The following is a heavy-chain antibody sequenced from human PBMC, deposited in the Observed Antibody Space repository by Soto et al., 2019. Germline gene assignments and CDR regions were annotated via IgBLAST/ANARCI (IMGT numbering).Heavy chain of an antibody. J-gene: IGHJ4*02. Sequence: SETLSLTCAVYGGSFSGYYWSWIRQPPGKGLEWIGEINHSGSTNYNPSLKSRVTISVDTSKNQFSLKLSSVTAADTAVYYCARGLWVRVVWSGYHKAGYFDYWGQGTLVTVSS. D-gene: IGHD3-3*01. CDR1: GGSFSGYY. CDR3: ARGLWVRVVWSGYHKAGYFDY. V-gene: IGHV4-34*01. CDR2: INHSGST.